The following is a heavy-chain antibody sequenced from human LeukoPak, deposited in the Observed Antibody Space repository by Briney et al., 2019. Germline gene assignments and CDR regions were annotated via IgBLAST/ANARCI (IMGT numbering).Heavy chain of an antibody. V-gene: IGHV4-39*07. CDR2: IYYSGST. CDR3: ARDPRNYYGSGSYYNYYFDY. Sequence: SETLSLTCTVSGGSISSSSYYWGWIRQPPGKGLEWIGSIYYSGSTYYNPSLKSRVTISVDTSKNQFSLKLSSVTAADTAVYYCARDPRNYYGSGSYYNYYFDYWGQGTLVTVSS. CDR1: GGSISSSSYY. D-gene: IGHD3-10*01. J-gene: IGHJ4*02.